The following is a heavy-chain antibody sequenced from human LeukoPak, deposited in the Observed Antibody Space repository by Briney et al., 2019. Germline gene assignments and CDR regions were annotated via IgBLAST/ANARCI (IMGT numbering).Heavy chain of an antibody. CDR1: GGSISSYY. CDR2: IYYSGST. J-gene: IGHJ4*02. V-gene: IGHV4-59*12. CDR3: ARITMVRGVIRYFDY. Sequence: SETLSLTCTVSGGSISSYYWSWIRQPPGKGLEWIGYIYYSGSTNYNPSLKSRVTISVDRSKNQFSLKLSSVTAADTAVYYCARITMVRGVIRYFDYWGQGTLVTVSS. D-gene: IGHD3-10*01.